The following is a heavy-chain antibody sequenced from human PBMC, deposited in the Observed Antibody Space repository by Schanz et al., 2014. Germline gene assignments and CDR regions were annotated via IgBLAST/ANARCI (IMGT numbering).Heavy chain of an antibody. J-gene: IGHJ4*02. V-gene: IGHV1-8*02. CDR1: GGTFSTYP. CDR2: MNPNSGNP. Sequence: QVQLVQSGAEVKKPGSSMKVSCKASGGTFSTYPINWLRQAPGQGLEWLGWMNPNSGNPGFAQKFRGRVTMTRNTSMSTAYIELHILTSEDTAVYYCASGRTFDYWGQGTLVTVSS. CDR3: ASGRTFDY.